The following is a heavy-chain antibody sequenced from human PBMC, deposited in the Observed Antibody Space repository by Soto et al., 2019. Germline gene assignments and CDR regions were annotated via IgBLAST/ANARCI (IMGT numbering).Heavy chain of an antibody. V-gene: IGHV1-69*08. CDR1: GGTFSSYT. CDR3: ARDDLNWYFDL. J-gene: IGHJ2*01. CDR2: IIPILGIA. Sequence: QVQLVQSGAEVKKPGSSVKVSCKASGGTFSSYTISWVRQAPGQGLEWMGRIIPILGIANYAQKFQGRVTITADKSPSTAYMELSSLRSEDTAVYYCARDDLNWYFDLWGRGTLVTVSS.